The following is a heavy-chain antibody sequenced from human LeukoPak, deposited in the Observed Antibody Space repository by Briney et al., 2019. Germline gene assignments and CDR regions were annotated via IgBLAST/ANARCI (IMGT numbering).Heavy chain of an antibody. CDR1: GGSFSGYY. J-gene: IGHJ4*02. V-gene: IGHV4-34*01. CDR2: INHSGST. D-gene: IGHD3-10*01. CDR3: ARGFSFGEGDY. Sequence: PSETLSLTCAVYGGSFSGYYWSWIRQPPGKGLEWIGEINHSGSTNYNPSLKSRVTISVDTSKNQFSLKLSSVTAADTAVYYCARGFSFGEGDYWGQGTLVTVSS.